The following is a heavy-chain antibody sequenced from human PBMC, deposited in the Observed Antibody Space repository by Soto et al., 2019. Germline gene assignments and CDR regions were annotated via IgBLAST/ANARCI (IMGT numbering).Heavy chain of an antibody. Sequence: EVQLLQSGGGLVQPGGSLRLSCEASGFSFTFYAMSWVRQAPGKGLEWVSAISGNGATTFYADSMKGRFTISRDNSRDPLYLQMNRLRAEDTAVYFCAREQCSPLDRYCADGGVDWAEPWGRGTLVTVSS. D-gene: IGHD2-8*01. CDR1: GFSFTFYA. V-gene: IGHV3-23*01. CDR3: AREQCSPLDRYCADGGVDWAEP. CDR2: ISGNGATT. J-gene: IGHJ5*02.